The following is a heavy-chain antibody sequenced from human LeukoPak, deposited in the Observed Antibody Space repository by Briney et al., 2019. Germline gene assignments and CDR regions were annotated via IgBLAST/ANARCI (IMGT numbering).Heavy chain of an antibody. CDR1: GGSISSYY. CDR3: ASSKGYCSGGSCLDV. V-gene: IGHV4-59*01. Sequence: SETLSLTCTVSGGSISSYYWSWIRHPPGKGLEWIGYIYYSGSTNYNPSLKSRVTISVDTSKNQFSLKLSSVTAADTAVYYCASSKGYCSGGSCLDVWGKGTTVTISS. D-gene: IGHD2-15*01. CDR2: IYYSGST. J-gene: IGHJ6*04.